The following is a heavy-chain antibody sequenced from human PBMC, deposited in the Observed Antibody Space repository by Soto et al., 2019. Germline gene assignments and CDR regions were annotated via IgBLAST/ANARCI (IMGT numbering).Heavy chain of an antibody. CDR2: IKSETDGGTT. J-gene: IGHJ6*02. CDR1: GFTFTKTW. Sequence: PGGSLRLSCAASGFTFTKTWMSWVRQAPGKGLEWVARIKSETDGGTTDYAAPVEGRFTISRDDSKNTLYLQMNSLKIEDTAVYYCTADIPNISANYGMDVWGQGTTVTVSS. D-gene: IGHD6-25*01. V-gene: IGHV3-15*01. CDR3: TADIPNISANYGMDV.